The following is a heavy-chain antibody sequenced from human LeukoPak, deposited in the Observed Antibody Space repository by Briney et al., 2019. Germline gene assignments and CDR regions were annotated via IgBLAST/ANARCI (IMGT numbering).Heavy chain of an antibody. CDR3: ARGGDSSSWYLYY. Sequence: PGGSLRLSCAASGFTFSSYGMHWVRQAPGKGLEWVAVIWYDGSNKYYADSVKGRFTISRDNSKNTLYLQMNSLRAEDTAVYYCARGGDSSSWYLYYWGQGTLVTVSS. CDR2: IWYDGSNK. CDR1: GFTFSSYG. V-gene: IGHV3-33*01. D-gene: IGHD6-13*01. J-gene: IGHJ4*02.